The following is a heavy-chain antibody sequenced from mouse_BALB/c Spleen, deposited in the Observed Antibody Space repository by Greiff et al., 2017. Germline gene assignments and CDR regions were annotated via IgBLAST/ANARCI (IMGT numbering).Heavy chain of an antibody. CDR2: INPSTGYT. J-gene: IGHJ3*01. D-gene: IGHD1-3*01. CDR3: ARDNYRGFAY. V-gene: IGHV1-7*01. Sequence: VQLQQSGAELAKPGASVKMSCKASGYTFTSYWMHWVKQRPGQGLEWIGYINPSTGYTEYNQKFKDKATLTADKSSSTAYMQLSSLTSEDSAVYYCARDNYRGFAYWGQGTLVTVSA. CDR1: GYTFTSYW.